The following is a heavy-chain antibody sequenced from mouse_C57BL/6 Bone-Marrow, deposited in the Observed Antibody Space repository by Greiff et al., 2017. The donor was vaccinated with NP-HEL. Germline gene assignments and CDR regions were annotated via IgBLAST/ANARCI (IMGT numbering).Heavy chain of an antibody. J-gene: IGHJ3*01. CDR1: GFTFSSYT. CDR3: ASPSSSGGFAY. Sequence: DVHLVESGGGLVKPGGSLKLSCAASGFTFSSYTMSWVRQTPEKRLEWVATISGGGGNTYYPDSVKGRFTISRDNAKNTLYLQMSSLRSEDTALYYCASPSSSGGFAYWGQGTLVTVSA. CDR2: ISGGGGNT. V-gene: IGHV5-9*01. D-gene: IGHD1-2*01.